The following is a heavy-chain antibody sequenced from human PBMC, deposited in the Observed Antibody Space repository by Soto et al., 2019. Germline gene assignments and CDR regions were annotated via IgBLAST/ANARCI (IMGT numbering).Heavy chain of an antibody. CDR1: GFTFSSYA. D-gene: IGHD3-16*01. J-gene: IGHJ6*02. Sequence: GGSLRLSCAASGFTFSSYAMHWVRQAPGKGLEWVAVISYDGSNKYYADSVKGRFTISRDNSKNTLYLQMNSLRAEDTAVYYCARGLAGGIYYYYGMDVWGHGTTVTVSS. CDR3: ARGLAGGIYYYYGMDV. V-gene: IGHV3-30-3*01. CDR2: ISYDGSNK.